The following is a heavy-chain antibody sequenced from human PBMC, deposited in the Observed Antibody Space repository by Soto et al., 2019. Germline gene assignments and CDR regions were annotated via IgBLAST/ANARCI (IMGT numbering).Heavy chain of an antibody. D-gene: IGHD6-13*01. Sequence: GGSLRLSCAASGFTFSSYNLNWVRQALGKGLEWVSYISSSSTTIYYADSVKGRFTISRDNAKNSLFLQMNSLRAEDTAVYYCARSEWSIAAAGGPPDWFDPWGQGTLVTVSS. CDR3: ARSEWSIAAAGGPPDWFDP. V-gene: IGHV3-48*01. CDR2: ISSSSTTI. CDR1: GFTFSSYN. J-gene: IGHJ5*02.